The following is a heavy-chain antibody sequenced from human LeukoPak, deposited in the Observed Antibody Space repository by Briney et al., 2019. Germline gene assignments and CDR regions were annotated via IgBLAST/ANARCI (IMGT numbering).Heavy chain of an antibody. CDR1: GGSFGGYY. J-gene: IGHJ4*02. CDR3: ARGRSKRGCSSTSCYPVGYFDY. V-gene: IGHV4-34*01. D-gene: IGHD2-2*01. Sequence: SETLSLTCAVYGGSFGGYYWSWIRQPPGKGPEWIGEINHGGRTTYNPSLKSRVTISVDTSKNQFSLKLSSVTAADTAVYYCARGRSKRGCSSTSCYPVGYFDYWGQGTLVTVSS. CDR2: INHGGRT.